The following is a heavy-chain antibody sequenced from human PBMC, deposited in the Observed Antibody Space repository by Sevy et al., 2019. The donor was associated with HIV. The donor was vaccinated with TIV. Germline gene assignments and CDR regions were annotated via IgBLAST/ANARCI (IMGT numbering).Heavy chain of an antibody. D-gene: IGHD4-17*01. V-gene: IGHV3-30-3*01. CDR3: ARPRANYVDHYFFYAMDV. J-gene: IGHJ6*02. CDR2: ISYDGNDK. Sequence: GGSLRLSCAASGFAFSNYYAMHWVRQAPGKGLEWVALISYDGNDKYYADSVKGRFTVSRDNFKNTLFLQMNSLTTEDTAVYYCARPRANYVDHYFFYAMDVWCQGTTVTVSS. CDR1: GFAFSNYYA.